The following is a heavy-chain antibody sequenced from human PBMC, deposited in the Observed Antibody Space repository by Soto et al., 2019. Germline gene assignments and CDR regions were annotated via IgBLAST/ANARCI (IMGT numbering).Heavy chain of an antibody. Sequence: QVQLVQSGAEVKKPGASVKVSCKASGYTFTSYDISWVRQAPGQGLERMGRSSTYNRNTTQAQKHQGRVTMTTDTSTSTADMELRSLRSDDTAVYYCARGMGQPLDYWGKGTLVTVSS. CDR3: ARGMGQPLDY. D-gene: IGHD3-16*01. CDR1: GYTFTSYD. CDR2: SSTYNRNT. V-gene: IGHV1-18*01. J-gene: IGHJ4*01.